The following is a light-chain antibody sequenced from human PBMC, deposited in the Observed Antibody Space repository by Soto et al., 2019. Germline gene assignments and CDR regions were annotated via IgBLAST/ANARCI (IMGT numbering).Light chain of an antibody. CDR1: QSISSY. J-gene: IGKJ5*01. V-gene: IGKV1-39*01. CDR2: AAS. Sequence: DIQMTQSPSSLSASVGDRVTITCRASQSISSYLNWYQQKPGEAPKLLIYAASSLQSGVPSRFSGSGSGTDFTLTISSLQPEDFATYYCQQYDNLPITFGQGTRLENK. CDR3: QQYDNLPIT.